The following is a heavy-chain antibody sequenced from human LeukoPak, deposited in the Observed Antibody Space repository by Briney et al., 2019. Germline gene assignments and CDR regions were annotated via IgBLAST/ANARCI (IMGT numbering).Heavy chain of an antibody. V-gene: IGHV4-59*01. CDR3: ARALYDFWSGSSKVGAFDI. CDR2: IYYSGST. D-gene: IGHD3-3*01. J-gene: IGHJ3*02. Sequence: SETLYLTCTVSGGSISSYYWSWIRQPPGKGLEWIGYIYYSGSTNYNPSLKSRVTISVDTSKNQFSLKLSSVTAADTAVYYCARALYDFWSGSSKVGAFDIWGQGTMVTVSS. CDR1: GGSISSYY.